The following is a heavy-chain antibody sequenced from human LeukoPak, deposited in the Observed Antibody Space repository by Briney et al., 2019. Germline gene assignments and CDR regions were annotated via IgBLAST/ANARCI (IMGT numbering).Heavy chain of an antibody. J-gene: IGHJ4*02. CDR2: ISAYNGNT. V-gene: IGHV1-18*01. CDR1: GYTFTSYG. CDR3: ARGDIAVAGAGGFDY. Sequence: ASVKVSCKASGYTFTSYGISWVRQAPGQGLEWMGWISAYNGNTNYAQKLQGRVTMTTDTSTSTAYMELRSLRSDDTAVYYRARGDIAVAGAGGFDYWGQGTLVTVSS. D-gene: IGHD6-19*01.